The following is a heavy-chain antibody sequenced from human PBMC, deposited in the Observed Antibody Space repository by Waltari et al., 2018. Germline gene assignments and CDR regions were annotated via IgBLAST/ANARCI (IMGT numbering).Heavy chain of an antibody. Sequence: QVQLVQAGAEVKKPGASVKVSCKASGYTFTSYDINWVRQATGQGLKWMGWMNPNSGNTGYAQKFQGRVTMTRHTSISTAYMELSSLRSEDTAVYYCARVGAGWYKSYYFDYWGQGPLVTVSS. D-gene: IGHD6-19*01. CDR3: ARVGAGWYKSYYFDY. CDR1: GYTFTSYD. V-gene: IGHV1-8*01. J-gene: IGHJ4*02. CDR2: MNPNSGNT.